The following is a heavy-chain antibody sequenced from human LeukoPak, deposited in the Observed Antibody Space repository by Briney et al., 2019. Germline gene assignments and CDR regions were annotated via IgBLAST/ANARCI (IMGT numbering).Heavy chain of an antibody. CDR2: ISGSGGST. V-gene: IGHV3-23*01. CDR1: GLTFSSYA. Sequence: GGSLRLSCAASGLTFSSYAMSWVRQAPGKGLEWVSAISGSGGSTYYADSVKGRFTISRDNSKNTLYLQMNSLRAKDTAVYYCAKDRDSSGTFDYWGQGTLVTVSS. J-gene: IGHJ4*02. D-gene: IGHD6-19*01. CDR3: AKDRDSSGTFDY.